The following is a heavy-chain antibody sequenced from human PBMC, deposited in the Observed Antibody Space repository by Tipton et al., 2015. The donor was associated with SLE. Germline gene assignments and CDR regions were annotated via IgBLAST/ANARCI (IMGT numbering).Heavy chain of an antibody. CDR2: INHSGST. V-gene: IGHV4-34*01. D-gene: IGHD5-12*01. CDR3: ARVDGATGRDS. J-gene: IGHJ4*02. Sequence: TLSLTCAVYGGSFSGYYWSWIRQPPGKGLEWIGEINHSGSTNYNPSLKSRVTISVDTSKSQFSLKLTSVTAADTAVYYCARVDGATGRDSWGQGTLVTVSS. CDR1: GGSFSGYY.